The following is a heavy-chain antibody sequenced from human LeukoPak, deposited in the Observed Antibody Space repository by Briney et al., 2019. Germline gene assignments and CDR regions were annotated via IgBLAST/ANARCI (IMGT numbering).Heavy chain of an antibody. V-gene: IGHV3-7*05. Sequence: QAGGSLRLSCAPSAFTFINYGMIWVRQAPGKGLEWVGNIKQDGSEKRYADSVRGRFSISRDNAQTSLYLQMNSLRAEETAVYYCARASDPWLQLTWGQGTLVTVSS. D-gene: IGHD5-24*01. CDR3: ARASDPWLQLT. CDR1: AFTFINYG. J-gene: IGHJ5*02. CDR2: IKQDGSEK.